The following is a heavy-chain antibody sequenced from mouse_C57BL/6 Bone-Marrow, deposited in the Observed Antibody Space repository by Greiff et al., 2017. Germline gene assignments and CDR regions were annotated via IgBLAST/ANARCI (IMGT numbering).Heavy chain of an antibody. Sequence: DVKLQESGAELVKPGASVKLSCTASGFNIKDYYMHWVKQRTEQGLEWIGRIDPEDGETKYAPKFQGKATITADTSSNTAYLQLSSLTSEDTAVYYCALGSSKGYFDVWGTGTTVTVSS. J-gene: IGHJ1*03. CDR2: IDPEDGET. CDR3: ALGSSKGYFDV. CDR1: GFNIKDYY. D-gene: IGHD1-1*01. V-gene: IGHV14-2*01.